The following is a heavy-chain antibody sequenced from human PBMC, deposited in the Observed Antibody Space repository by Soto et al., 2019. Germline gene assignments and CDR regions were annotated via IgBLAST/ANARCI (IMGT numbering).Heavy chain of an antibody. Sequence: QVQLVESGGGLAKPGGSLRLSCVVSGFTFSVEYMSWIRQAPGKGLEWVSYISSGVPYMFYADSVRGRFTISRDNARNLLYLQMDNLRADVTAVYYCRRSKAMGPGAHFDYWGQGVLVSVSS. D-gene: IGHD3-10*01. CDR3: RRSKAMGPGAHFDY. CDR2: ISSGVPYM. V-gene: IGHV3-11*01. J-gene: IGHJ4*02. CDR1: GFTFSVEY.